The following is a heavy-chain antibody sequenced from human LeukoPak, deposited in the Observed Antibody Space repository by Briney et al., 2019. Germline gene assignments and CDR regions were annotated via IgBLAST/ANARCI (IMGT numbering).Heavy chain of an antibody. CDR2: MNPNSGNT. CDR1: GYTFTSYD. CDR3: ARARNYDFWNGHYYYYGMDV. Sequence: ASVKVSCKASGYTFTSYDINWVRQATGQGLEWMGWMNPNSGNTGYAQKFQGRVTMTRNTSISTAYMELSSLRSEDTAVYYCARARNYDFWNGHYYYYGMDVWGQGTTVTVSS. J-gene: IGHJ6*02. D-gene: IGHD3-3*01. V-gene: IGHV1-8*01.